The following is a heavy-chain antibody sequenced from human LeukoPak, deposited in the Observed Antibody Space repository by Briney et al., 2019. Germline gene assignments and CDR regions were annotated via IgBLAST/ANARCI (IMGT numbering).Heavy chain of an antibody. D-gene: IGHD2-21*02. V-gene: IGHV4-34*01. CDR3: ARWPLTDLSFDV. Sequence: SETLSLTCAVYGGSFSGYYWSWIRQPPGKGLEWIGEINHSGSTNYNPSLKSRVTISVDTSKNHFSLKLTSVTAADTAVYFCARWPLTDLSFDVWGQGTMVTVSS. CDR1: GGSFSGYY. J-gene: IGHJ3*01. CDR2: INHSGST.